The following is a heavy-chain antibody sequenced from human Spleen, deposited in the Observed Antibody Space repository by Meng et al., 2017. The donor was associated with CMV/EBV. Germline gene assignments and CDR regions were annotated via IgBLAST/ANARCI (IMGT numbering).Heavy chain of an antibody. J-gene: IGHJ1*01. V-gene: IGHV4-30-4*08. CDR3: ARDRDYYDSSGYYSGYFQH. Sequence: VQRQDPGPGLVKPSQTLSLTCTVSGGSISSGDYYWSWIRQPPGKGLEWIGYIYYSGSTYYNPSLKSRVTISVDTSKNQFSLKLSSVTAADTAVYYCARDRDYYDSSGYYSGYFQHWGQGTLVTVSS. D-gene: IGHD3-22*01. CDR1: GGSISSGDYY. CDR2: IYYSGST.